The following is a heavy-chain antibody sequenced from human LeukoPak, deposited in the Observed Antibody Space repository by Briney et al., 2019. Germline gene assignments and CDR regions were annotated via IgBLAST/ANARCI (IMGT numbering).Heavy chain of an antibody. CDR3: VSGTGWVFDY. J-gene: IGHJ4*02. Sequence: GGSLRLSCVGSGFTFSGHWMNWVRQAPGKRPEWVANIKQDGSERYYVESVKGRFSISRDNAKNSQSLQMNSLRVEDTAVYYCVSGTGWVFDYWGQGTLVTVSS. CDR2: IKQDGSER. V-gene: IGHV3-7*01. CDR1: GFTFSGHW. D-gene: IGHD3-10*01.